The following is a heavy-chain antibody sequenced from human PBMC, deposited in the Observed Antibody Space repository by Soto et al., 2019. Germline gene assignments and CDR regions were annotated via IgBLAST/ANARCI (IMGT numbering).Heavy chain of an antibody. CDR1: GGTFSSYT. CDR3: ARAVRGIVATKDYYYGMDV. D-gene: IGHD5-12*01. J-gene: IGHJ6*02. V-gene: IGHV1-69*02. CDR2: IIPILGIA. Sequence: QVQLVQSGAEVKKPGSSVKVSCKASGGTFSSYTISWVRQAPGQGLEWMGRIIPILGIANYAQKFQGRVTITADKSTSTAYMELSSLRSEDTAVYYCARAVRGIVATKDYYYGMDVWGQGTTVTVSS.